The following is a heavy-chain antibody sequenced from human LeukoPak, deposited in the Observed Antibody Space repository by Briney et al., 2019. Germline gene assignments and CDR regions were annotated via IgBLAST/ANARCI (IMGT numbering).Heavy chain of an antibody. D-gene: IGHD2-21*02. Sequence: GGSLRLSCAASGFTFSSYSMNWVRQAPGKGLEWVSSISSSSSYIYYADSVKGRFTISRDSAKNSLYLQMNSLRAEDTAVYYCARFRTWGDKAFDYWGQGTLVTVSS. V-gene: IGHV3-21*01. CDR3: ARFRTWGDKAFDY. CDR2: ISSSSSYI. J-gene: IGHJ4*02. CDR1: GFTFSSYS.